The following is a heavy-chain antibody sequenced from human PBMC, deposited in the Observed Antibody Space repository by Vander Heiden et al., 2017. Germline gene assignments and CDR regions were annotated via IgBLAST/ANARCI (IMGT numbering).Heavy chain of an antibody. J-gene: IGHJ4*02. D-gene: IGHD6-13*01. V-gene: IGHV3-23*01. CDR1: GFTFSSYA. CDR2: ISGSGGST. CDR3: AKFPSSSWFHFDY. Sequence: EVQLLESGGGLVQPGGSVILSCAASGFTFSSYAMSWVREAPGKGLEWVSAISGSGGSTYYADSVKGRFTISRDNSKNTLYLQMNSLRAEDTAVYYCAKFPSSSWFHFDYWGQGTLVTVSS.